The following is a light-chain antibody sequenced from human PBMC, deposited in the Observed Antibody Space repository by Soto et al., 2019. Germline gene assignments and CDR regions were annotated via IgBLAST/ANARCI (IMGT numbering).Light chain of an antibody. Sequence: DIVITHSPLSLPVTHGEPASISCRSSQSLLHYNGNNYLGWYLQRPGQSPQVLIYLGSNRASGVPDRFSGSGSGTDFTLKISRVETEDVGVYYCMKTLQTPLTFGQGKQLAIK. V-gene: IGKV2-28*01. CDR2: LGS. CDR3: MKTLQTPLT. J-gene: IGKJ5*01. CDR1: QSLLHYNGNNY.